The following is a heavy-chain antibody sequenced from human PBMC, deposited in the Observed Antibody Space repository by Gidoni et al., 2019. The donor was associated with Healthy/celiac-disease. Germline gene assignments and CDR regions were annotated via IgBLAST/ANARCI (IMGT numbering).Heavy chain of an antibody. V-gene: IGHV4-39*01. Sequence: QLQLQESGPGLVKPSETLSLTCTVSGGSLSSSSYYWGWIRQPPGQGLEWIGSISYSGSTYYNPSLKSRVTISVDTSKNQFSLKLSSVTAADTAVYYCARRYYDFWSGYYIGPYDYWGQGTLVTVSS. CDR1: GGSLSSSSYY. CDR2: ISYSGST. J-gene: IGHJ4*02. D-gene: IGHD3-3*01. CDR3: ARRYYDFWSGYYIGPYDY.